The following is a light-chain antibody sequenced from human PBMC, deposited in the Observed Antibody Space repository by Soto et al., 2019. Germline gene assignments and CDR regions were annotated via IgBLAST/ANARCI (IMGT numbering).Light chain of an antibody. J-gene: IGKJ1*01. CDR3: QRYNSYRRT. Sequence: DLQMTQSPSTLSASVGDRVTITCRASQSISSWLAWYQQKPGKAPKLLIYKASSLESGVPSRFSGSGSGPEFTLTISSLQPDDFATYYCQRYNSYRRTFGQGTKVEIK. CDR2: KAS. V-gene: IGKV1-5*03. CDR1: QSISSW.